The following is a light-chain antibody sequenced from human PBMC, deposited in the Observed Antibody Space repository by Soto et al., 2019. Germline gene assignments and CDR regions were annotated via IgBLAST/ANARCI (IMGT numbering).Light chain of an antibody. J-gene: IGKJ2*01. CDR3: QQYNNWPPYT. Sequence: ETVLTQSPATLSVSPGERATLSCRASQTIANNFAWYQQRPGQAPRLLIYGASTRATGIPARFSGSGSGTEFTLTISSLQSEDFAIYYCQQYNNWPPYTFGQGTKLEIK. CDR1: QTIANN. CDR2: GAS. V-gene: IGKV3-15*01.